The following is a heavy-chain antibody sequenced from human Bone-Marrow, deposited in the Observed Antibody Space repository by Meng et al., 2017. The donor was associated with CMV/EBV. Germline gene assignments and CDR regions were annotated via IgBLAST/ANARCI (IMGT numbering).Heavy chain of an antibody. V-gene: IGHV3-66*01. CDR3: TGDSVSNPNLDY. J-gene: IGHJ4*02. CDR1: GFNVRDKL. D-gene: IGHD3-10*01. Sequence: LGGAGGGLVPPGGSLGLSCSASGFNVRDKLLRWVRPAPGKGLEWVCIIYRGDNTYYIDSVKDRFTVSRDNSKNTMYLQMNSLRVEDTAVYYCTGDSVSNPNLDYWGQGTLVTVSS. CDR2: IYRGDNT.